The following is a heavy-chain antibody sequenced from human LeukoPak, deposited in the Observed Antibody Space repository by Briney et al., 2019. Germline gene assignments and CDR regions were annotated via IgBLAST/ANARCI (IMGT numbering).Heavy chain of an antibody. CDR1: GFTFSSYA. CDR3: AKFGVGATYFDY. J-gene: IGHJ4*02. Sequence: AGGSLRLSCAASGFTFSSYAMSWVRQAPGKGLEWVSTISGSGGSTYYAGSVKGRFTISRDNSKNTLYLQMNSLRAEDTAVYYCAKFGVGATYFDYWGQGTLVTVSS. CDR2: ISGSGGST. D-gene: IGHD1-26*01. V-gene: IGHV3-23*01.